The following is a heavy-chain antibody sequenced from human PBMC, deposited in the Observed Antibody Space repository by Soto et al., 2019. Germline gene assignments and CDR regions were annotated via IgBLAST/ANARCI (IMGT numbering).Heavy chain of an antibody. D-gene: IGHD3-10*01. J-gene: IGHJ5*02. Sequence: ASETLSLTCTVSGGSISSGGYYWSWIRQHPGKGLEWIGYIYYSGSTYYNPSLKSRVTISVDTSKNQFSLKLSSVTAADTAVYYCARGRSPYYYGSGRNWFAPWGQGTLVTVSS. CDR2: IYYSGST. V-gene: IGHV4-31*03. CDR3: ARGRSPYYYGSGRNWFAP. CDR1: GGSISSGGYY.